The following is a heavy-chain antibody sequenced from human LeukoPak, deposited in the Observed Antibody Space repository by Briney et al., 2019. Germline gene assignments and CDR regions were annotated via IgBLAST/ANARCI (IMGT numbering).Heavy chain of an antibody. Sequence: PGTLSLTRMVSLGSITNYFWSWIRPSPEKGVEWIGHIHDSGSTNYNPPLMSRVTISVDTSKIQFSLKLISVTAADRAVYYCASRYFDILTGYQYQGARDYWGQGTLVTVSS. CDR3: ASRYFDILTGYQYQGARDY. CDR1: LGSITNYF. J-gene: IGHJ4*02. V-gene: IGHV4-59*12. CDR2: IHDSGST. D-gene: IGHD3-9*01.